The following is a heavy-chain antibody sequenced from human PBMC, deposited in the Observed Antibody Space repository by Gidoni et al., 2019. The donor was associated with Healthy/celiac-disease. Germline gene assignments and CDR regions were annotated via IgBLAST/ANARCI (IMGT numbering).Heavy chain of an antibody. V-gene: IGHV3-21*01. J-gene: IGHJ4*02. Sequence: EVQLVESGGGLVKPGGALSLSCAASGFAFSSSSMNWGRQGPGKGLGWVSSISSCSSYKYHASSGKGRFTISRGNAKNPLYLEINSLGAEETAVFYCARAGITMIVVVNWGQGTLVTVSS. D-gene: IGHD3-22*01. CDR2: ISSCSSYK. CDR3: ARAGITMIVVVN. CDR1: GFAFSSSS.